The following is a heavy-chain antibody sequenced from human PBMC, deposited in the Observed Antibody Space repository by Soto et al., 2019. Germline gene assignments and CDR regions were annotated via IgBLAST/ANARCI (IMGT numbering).Heavy chain of an antibody. J-gene: IGHJ4*02. CDR2: ITYDGSNK. CDR1: GFNFDNYG. Sequence: GSLRLSCQASGFNFDNYGMHWVRQAPGKGLEWVAVITYDGSNKYYADSVKGRFTISRDNSKNTLSLHLNTLKPEDTAVYHCAKDRVGGTFYTPLGFWGPGTLVTVSS. CDR3: AKDRVGGTFYTPLGF. V-gene: IGHV3-30*18. D-gene: IGHD1-7*01.